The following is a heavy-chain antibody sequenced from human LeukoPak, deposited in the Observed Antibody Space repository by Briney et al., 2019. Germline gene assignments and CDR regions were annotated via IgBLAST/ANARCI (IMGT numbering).Heavy chain of an antibody. CDR3: ARAGRRTFAFDI. CDR1: GGSISSTSYY. Sequence: PSETLSLTCTVSGGSISSTSYYWGWIRQPPGKGLEWIGNIYYSGSTYYNPSLNSRVTISVDTSKNQFSLKLTSVTAADRAVYFCARAGRRTFAFDIWGPGTLVTVSS. V-gene: IGHV4-39*07. D-gene: IGHD1-26*01. J-gene: IGHJ3*02. CDR2: IYYSGST.